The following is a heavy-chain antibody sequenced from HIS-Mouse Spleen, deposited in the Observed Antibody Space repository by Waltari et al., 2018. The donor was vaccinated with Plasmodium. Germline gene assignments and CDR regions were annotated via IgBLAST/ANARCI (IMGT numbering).Heavy chain of an antibody. D-gene: IGHD5-18*01. Sequence: QVQLQESGPGLVKPSETLSLTCTVPGGSISSYNWSWSRQPPGKGLEWIGYIYYSGSTNYNPSLKSRVTISVDTSKNQFSLKLSSVTAADTAVYYCARLRYSYGYFDYWGQGTLVTVSS. V-gene: IGHV4-59*08. CDR2: IYYSGST. J-gene: IGHJ4*02. CDR1: GGSISSYN. CDR3: ARLRYSYGYFDY.